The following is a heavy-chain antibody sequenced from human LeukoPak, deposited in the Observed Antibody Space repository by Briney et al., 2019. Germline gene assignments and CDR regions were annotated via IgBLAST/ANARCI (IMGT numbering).Heavy chain of an antibody. V-gene: IGHV3-23*01. D-gene: IGHD3-10*01. J-gene: IGHJ4*02. Sequence: GGSLRLSCAASGFTFSNYAMNWVRQAPGKGLEWVSTISGSGGSTYYADSVKGRFTISRDNSKNTLYLQMNSLRAEDTAVYYCAKALRPQLLWFGNLDYWGQGTLVTVSS. CDR1: GFTFSNYA. CDR3: AKALRPQLLWFGNLDY. CDR2: ISGSGGST.